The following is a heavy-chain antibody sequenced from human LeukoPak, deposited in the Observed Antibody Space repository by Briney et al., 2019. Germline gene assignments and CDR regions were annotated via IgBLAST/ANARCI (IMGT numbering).Heavy chain of an antibody. Sequence: GGSLRLSCSVSGFTFSTYAMHWDRQAPGKGLEYVSAIRSNGDNTFYADSVKGRFTISRDNSKNTLYLQMSSLRADDTSVYYCVRGTGYWGQGTLVTVSS. CDR3: VRGTGY. V-gene: IGHV3-64D*06. CDR1: GFTFSTYA. J-gene: IGHJ4*02. CDR2: IRSNGDNT.